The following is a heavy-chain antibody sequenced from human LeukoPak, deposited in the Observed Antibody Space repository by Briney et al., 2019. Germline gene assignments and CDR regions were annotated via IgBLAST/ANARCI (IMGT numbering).Heavy chain of an antibody. CDR3: ASSLWSGCYSAHYFDY. CDR1: GGPISSSSYY. J-gene: IGHJ4*02. V-gene: IGHV4-39*01. D-gene: IGHD3-3*01. CDR2: IYYSGST. Sequence: KPSETLSLTCTVSGGPISSSSYYWGWIRQPPGKGLEWIGSIYYSGSTYYNPSLKSRVTISVDTSKNQFSLKLSSVAAADTAVYYCASSLWSGCYSAHYFDYWGQGTLVTVSS.